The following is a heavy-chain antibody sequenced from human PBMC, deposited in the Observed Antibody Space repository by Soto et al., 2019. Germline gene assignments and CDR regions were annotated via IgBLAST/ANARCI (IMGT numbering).Heavy chain of an antibody. CDR1: GFSFSSYS. J-gene: IGHJ6*02. D-gene: IGHD6-19*01. CDR2: ISSNSTFI. CDR3: ARASIVATSLLIAVATGGYYGMDV. Sequence: EVQLVESGGGLVKPGGSLRLSCAASGFSFSSYSVNWVRQAPGKGLQWVSSISSNSTFIYYAGSVKGRFTISRDNAKNSLFLQMNSLRAEDTAVYFCARASIVATSLLIAVATGGYYGMDVWGQGTTVIVSS. V-gene: IGHV3-21*01.